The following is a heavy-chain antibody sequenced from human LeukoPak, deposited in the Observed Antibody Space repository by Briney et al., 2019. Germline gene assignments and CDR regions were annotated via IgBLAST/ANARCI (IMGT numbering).Heavy chain of an antibody. D-gene: IGHD6-19*01. CDR1: GYTFTDYY. Sequence: GASVKVSCKASGYTFTDYYIHWVRQAPGQGLEWMGWTNPNSDGTNYAQQFQGRVTMTRDTSISTAYMELSRLRSDDTAVYYCACPVAGIIFDYWGQGTLVTVSS. CDR3: ACPVAGIIFDY. J-gene: IGHJ4*02. CDR2: TNPNSDGT. V-gene: IGHV1-2*02.